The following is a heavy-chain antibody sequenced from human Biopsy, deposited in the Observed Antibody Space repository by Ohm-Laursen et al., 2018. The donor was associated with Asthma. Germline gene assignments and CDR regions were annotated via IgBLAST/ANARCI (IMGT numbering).Heavy chain of an antibody. CDR2: ISSGGGTI. D-gene: IGHD3-10*01. CDR1: GFTLSSYA. CDR3: ARAPQPQNYGSGNAQYGLDV. Sequence: SLRLSCAATGFTLSSYAIHWVRQAPGKGLEWVSVISSGGGTIDYADSVKGRFTISRNISTNTVYLQMDSLSANDTAVYYCARAPQPQNYGSGNAQYGLDVWGQGTTVTVSS. V-gene: IGHV3-23*01. J-gene: IGHJ6*02.